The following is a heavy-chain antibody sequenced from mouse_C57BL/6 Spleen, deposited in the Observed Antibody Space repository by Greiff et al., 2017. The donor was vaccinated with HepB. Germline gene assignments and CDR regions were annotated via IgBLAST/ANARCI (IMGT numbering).Heavy chain of an antibody. D-gene: IGHD2-3*01. CDR1: GYSFTGYY. Sequence: EVQLQQSGPELVKPGASVKISCKASGYSFTGYYMNWVKQSPEKSLEWIGEINPSTGGTTYNQKFKAKATLTVDKSSSTAYMQLKSLTSEDCAVYYCARRGDGYPYYYAMDYWGQGTSVTVSS. V-gene: IGHV1-42*01. CDR3: ARRGDGYPYYYAMDY. J-gene: IGHJ4*01. CDR2: INPSTGGT.